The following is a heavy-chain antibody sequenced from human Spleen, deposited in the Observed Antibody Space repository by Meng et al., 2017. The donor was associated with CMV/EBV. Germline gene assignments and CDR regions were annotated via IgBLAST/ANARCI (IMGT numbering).Heavy chain of an antibody. J-gene: IGHJ4*02. CDR1: GFTFSSNG. CDR2: IQYDEKNK. V-gene: IGHV3-30*02. D-gene: IGHD2-21*01. CDR3: AKDNPAIAH. Sequence: QVQLWGSGGGVVQPGGSLRLSCAASGFTFSSNGMHWVSQAPGKGLEWVAFIQYDEKNKFYADSVKGRFTISRDISKNTLYLQMDSLKTEDTAVYYCAKDNPAIAHWGQGTLVTVSS.